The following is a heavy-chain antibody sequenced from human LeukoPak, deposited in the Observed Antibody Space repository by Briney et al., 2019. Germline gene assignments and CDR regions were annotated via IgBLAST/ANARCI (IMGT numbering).Heavy chain of an antibody. CDR2: IYHSGST. Sequence: SETLSLTCTVSGYSISSGYYWGWIRQPPGKGLEWIGSIYHSGSTYYNPSLKSRVTISVDTSKNQFSLKLSSVTAADTAVYYCARDPTDSSGINWGQGTLVTVSS. D-gene: IGHD3-22*01. CDR1: GYSISSGYY. V-gene: IGHV4-38-2*02. CDR3: ARDPTDSSGIN. J-gene: IGHJ4*02.